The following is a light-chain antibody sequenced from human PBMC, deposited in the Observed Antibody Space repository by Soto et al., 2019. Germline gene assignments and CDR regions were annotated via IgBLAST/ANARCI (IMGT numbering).Light chain of an antibody. Sequence: EIVLTQSPGTLSLSPGERATLSCRASQSVSSSYLAWYQQKPGQAPRQLIYGASSRATGIPDRFSSSGSGTDFTLTITRLEPEDFAVYYCQHYRTSLGGGTRVEIK. CDR2: GAS. CDR1: QSVSSSY. V-gene: IGKV3-20*01. J-gene: IGKJ4*01. CDR3: QHYRTS.